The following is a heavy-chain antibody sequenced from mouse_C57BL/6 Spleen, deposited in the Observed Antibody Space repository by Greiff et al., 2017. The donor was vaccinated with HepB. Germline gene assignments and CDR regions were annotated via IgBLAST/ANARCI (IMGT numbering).Heavy chain of an antibody. Sequence: QVQLQQPGAELVKPGASVKLSCKASGYTFTSYWMHWVKQRPGQGLEWIGMIHPNSGSTNYNEKFKSKATLTVDKSSSTAYMQLSSLTSEDSAVYYCARSGRDCHYVAMDYWGQGTSVTVSS. CDR2: IHPNSGST. D-gene: IGHD2-3*01. V-gene: IGHV1-64*01. CDR3: ARSGRDCHYVAMDY. J-gene: IGHJ4*01. CDR1: GYTFTSYW.